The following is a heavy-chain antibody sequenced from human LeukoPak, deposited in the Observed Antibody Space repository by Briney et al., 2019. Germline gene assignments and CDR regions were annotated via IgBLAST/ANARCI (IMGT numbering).Heavy chain of an antibody. Sequence: PGGSLRLSCAASGFTFDDYAMHWVRQAPGKGLEWVSGISWNSGSIGYADSVKGRFTISRDNAKNSLYLQMNSLRAEDTALYYCAKDKDYDILTGYYDYWGQGTLVTVSS. J-gene: IGHJ4*02. CDR1: GFTFDDYA. CDR2: ISWNSGSI. CDR3: AKDKDYDILTGYYDY. V-gene: IGHV3-9*01. D-gene: IGHD3-9*01.